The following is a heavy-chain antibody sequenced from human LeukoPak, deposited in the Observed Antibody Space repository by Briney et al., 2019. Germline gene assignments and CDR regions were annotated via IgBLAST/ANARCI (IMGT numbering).Heavy chain of an antibody. CDR1: GYTFTAYY. J-gene: IGHJ5*02. CDR2: INPNNGAT. Sequence: ASVKVSCKXSGYTFTAYYIHWVRQAPRQGLEWVGWINPNNGATNYSQSFQGRVTMTRDTSISTSYMELSGLRSDDTGVYYCARGSGSLSWGQGTLVTVSS. V-gene: IGHV1-2*02. CDR3: ARGSGSLS. D-gene: IGHD1-26*01.